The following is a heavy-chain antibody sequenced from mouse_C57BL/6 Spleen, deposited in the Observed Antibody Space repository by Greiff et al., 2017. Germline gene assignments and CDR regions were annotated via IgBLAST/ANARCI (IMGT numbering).Heavy chain of an antibody. D-gene: IGHD4-1*01. Sequence: EVMLVESGGDLVKPGGSLKLSCAASGFTFSSYGMSWVRQTPDKRLEWVATISSGGSYTYYPDSVKGRVTISRDNAKNTLYLQMSSLKSENTTMYYCARHESNWDIAWFAYWSQGTLVTVSA. J-gene: IGHJ3*01. CDR3: ARHESNWDIAWFAY. CDR2: ISSGGSYT. CDR1: GFTFSSYG. V-gene: IGHV5-6*02.